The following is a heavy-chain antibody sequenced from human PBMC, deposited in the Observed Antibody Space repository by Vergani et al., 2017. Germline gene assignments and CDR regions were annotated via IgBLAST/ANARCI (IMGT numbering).Heavy chain of an antibody. CDR2: IKNTGDST. V-gene: IGHV3-23*01. Sequence: EVQLLESGGGLVQPGGSLRLSCAASGFTFSSYAMSWVRQAPGKGLEWVSSIKNTGDSTHYADSVKGRFTISRDNSKNTLYLQMNSLRVEDTAVYYCGRGSANYNWGQGTLVTVSS. J-gene: IGHJ4*02. CDR3: GRGSANYN. CDR1: GFTFSSYA. D-gene: IGHD4/OR15-4a*01.